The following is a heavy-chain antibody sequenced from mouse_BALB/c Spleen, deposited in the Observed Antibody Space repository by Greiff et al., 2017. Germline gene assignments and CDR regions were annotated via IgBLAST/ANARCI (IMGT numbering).Heavy chain of an antibody. Sequence: QVQLKESGAELAKPGASVKMSCKASGYTFTSYWMHWVNQRPGQGLEWIGYINPSTGYTEYNQKFKDKATLTADKSSSTAYMQLSSLTSDDSAVYYCARGYFPYDYDRAWLAYWGQGTLVTVSA. CDR1: GYTFTSYW. CDR2: INPSTGYT. V-gene: IGHV1-7*01. CDR3: ARGYFPYDYDRAWLAY. D-gene: IGHD2-4*01. J-gene: IGHJ3*01.